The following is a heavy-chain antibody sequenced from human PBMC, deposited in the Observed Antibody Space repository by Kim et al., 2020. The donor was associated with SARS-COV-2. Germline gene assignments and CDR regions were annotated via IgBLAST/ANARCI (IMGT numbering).Heavy chain of an antibody. CDR2: ISPNSGGT. J-gene: IGHJ4*02. CDR3: ARGFCSGGSCYGGGL. CDR1: GYTFTDYN. D-gene: IGHD2-15*01. V-gene: IGHV1-2*02. Sequence: ASVKVSCKASGYTFTDYNIHWIRQAPGQGLEWMGWISPNSGGTNYAQKFQGRVTMTRDTSITTAYMELSRLRSDDTAVYYCARGFCSGGSCYGGGLWGQGTLVTVSS.